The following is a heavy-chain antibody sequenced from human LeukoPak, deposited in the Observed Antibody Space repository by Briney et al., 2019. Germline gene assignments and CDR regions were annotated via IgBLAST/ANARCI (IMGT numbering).Heavy chain of an antibody. V-gene: IGHV3-48*03. Sequence: GGSLRLSRAASGFTFSSYEMNWVRQAPGKGLEWVSYISSSGSTIYYADSVKGRFTISRDNAKNSLYLQMNSLRAEDTAVYYCARVSGSASHSGDYWGQGTLVTVSS. J-gene: IGHJ4*02. D-gene: IGHD3-10*01. CDR3: ARVSGSASHSGDY. CDR2: ISSSGSTI. CDR1: GFTFSSYE.